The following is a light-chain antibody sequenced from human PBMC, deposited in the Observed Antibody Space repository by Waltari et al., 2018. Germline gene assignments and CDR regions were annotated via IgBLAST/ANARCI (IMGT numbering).Light chain of an antibody. CDR2: DVS. Sequence: QSALTHPASVFGSPGHPLTIPSNRTSSDVGGDNLATSSQQHPGNAPTLMIYDVSSGPSAVSNRCSGSRSGNTASLTITGLQAEDEADYYCSSYTSSSEDVVFGGGTKLTVL. CDR3: SSYTSSSEDVV. J-gene: IGLJ2*01. V-gene: IGLV2-14*03. CDR1: SSDVGGDNL.